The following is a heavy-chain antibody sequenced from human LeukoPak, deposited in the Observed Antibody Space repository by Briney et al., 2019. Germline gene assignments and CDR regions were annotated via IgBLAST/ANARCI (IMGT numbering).Heavy chain of an antibody. V-gene: IGHV1-69*10. J-gene: IGHJ3*02. CDR2: LIPILAIA. CDR3: ARGGDTMTSDAFDI. Sequence: ASVKVSCKASGGAFSSYTISWVRQAPAQGLEWMGGLIPILAIANYAQKFQGRVTITADKSTSTAYMELSSLRSEDTAVYYCARGGDTMTSDAFDIWGQGTMVTVSS. D-gene: IGHD3-22*01. CDR1: GGAFSSYT.